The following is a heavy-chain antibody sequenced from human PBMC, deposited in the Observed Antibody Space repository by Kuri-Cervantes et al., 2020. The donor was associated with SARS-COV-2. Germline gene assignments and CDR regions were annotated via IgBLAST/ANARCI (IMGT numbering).Heavy chain of an antibody. D-gene: IGHD1-1*01. CDR1: GFTFSSYA. Sequence: ETLSLTCAASGFTFSSYAMSWVRQAPGKGLEWVSAISGSGGSTYYADSVKGRFTISRDNSKNTLYLQMNSLRAEDTAVYYCAKELERLMVGPETNDYWGQGTLVTVSS. CDR3: AKELERLMVGPETNDY. V-gene: IGHV3-23*01. CDR2: ISGSGGST. J-gene: IGHJ4*02.